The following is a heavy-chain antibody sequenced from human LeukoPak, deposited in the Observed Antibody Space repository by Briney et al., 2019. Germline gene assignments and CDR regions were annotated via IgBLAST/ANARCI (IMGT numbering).Heavy chain of an antibody. J-gene: IGHJ4*02. CDR2: ISSSSSTI. D-gene: IGHD1-26*01. CDR1: GFTFSSFG. Sequence: GGSLRLSCAASGFTFSSFGMNWVRQAPGEGLQWVSYISSSSSTIYYADSVKGRFTISRDNAKNSLYLQMNSLRAEDTAVYYCARDRGSYDEFFWGQGTLVTVSS. CDR3: ARDRGSYDEFF. V-gene: IGHV3-48*01.